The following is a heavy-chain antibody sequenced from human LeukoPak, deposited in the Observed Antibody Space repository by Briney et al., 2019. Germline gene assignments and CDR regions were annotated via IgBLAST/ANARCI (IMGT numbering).Heavy chain of an antibody. Sequence: GSLRLSCAASGFTFSGSAMHWVRQASGKGLEWVGRIRSKANSYATAYAASVKGRFTISRDDSKNTAYLQMNSLKTEDTAVYYCTRRGVRGERYYFDYWGQGTLVTVSS. CDR2: IRSKANSYAT. D-gene: IGHD3-10*01. CDR3: TRRGVRGERYYFDY. J-gene: IGHJ4*02. CDR1: GFTFSGSA. V-gene: IGHV3-73*01.